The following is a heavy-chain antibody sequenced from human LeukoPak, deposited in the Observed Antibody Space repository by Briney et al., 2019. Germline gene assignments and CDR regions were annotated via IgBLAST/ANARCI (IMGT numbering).Heavy chain of an antibody. V-gene: IGHV3-30*18. Sequence: QTGRSLRLSCAASGFTFSSYGMHWVRQAPGKGLEWVAVISYDGSNKYYADSVKGRFTISRDNSKNTLYLQMNSLRAEDTAVYYCAKGPDQLLPFDYWGQGTLVTVSS. CDR3: AKGPDQLLPFDY. CDR2: ISYDGSNK. J-gene: IGHJ4*02. D-gene: IGHD2-2*01. CDR1: GFTFSSYG.